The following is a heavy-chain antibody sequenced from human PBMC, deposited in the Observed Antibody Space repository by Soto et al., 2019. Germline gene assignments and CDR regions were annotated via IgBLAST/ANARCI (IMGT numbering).Heavy chain of an antibody. V-gene: IGHV3-33*01. CDR3: ARHLDSTGLYYYYGMDV. CDR1: GFTFSNYG. D-gene: IGHD3-9*01. CDR2: IWYDGSNK. J-gene: IGHJ6*02. Sequence: GGSLRLSCAASGFTFSNYGIHWVRQAPGKGLEWVALIWYDGSNKYYADSVKGRFTISRDNSKNTLYLQMNSLRAEDTAVYYCARHLDSTGLYYYYGMDVWGQATKVTVS.